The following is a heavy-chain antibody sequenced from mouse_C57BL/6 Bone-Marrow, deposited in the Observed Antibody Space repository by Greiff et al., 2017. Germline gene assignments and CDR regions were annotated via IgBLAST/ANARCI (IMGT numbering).Heavy chain of an antibody. V-gene: IGHV1-42*01. CDR2: INPSTGGT. CDR3: ARGDVEFAY. D-gene: IGHD3-3*01. Sequence: DVKLQESGPELVKPGASVKISCKASGYSFTGYYMNWVKQSPEKSLEWIGEINPSTGGTTYNQKFKAKATLTVDKSSSTAYMQLKSLTSEDSAVYYCARGDVEFAYWGQGTLVTVSA. J-gene: IGHJ3*01. CDR1: GYSFTGYY.